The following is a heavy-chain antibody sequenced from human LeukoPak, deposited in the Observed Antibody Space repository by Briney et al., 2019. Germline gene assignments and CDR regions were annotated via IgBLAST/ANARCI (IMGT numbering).Heavy chain of an antibody. CDR1: GYTFTSYD. CDR2: MNPNSANT. Sequence: ASVKVSCKASGYTFTSYDINWVRQATGQGLEWMGWMNPNSANTGYAQKFQGRVTMTRNTSISTAYMELSSLRSEDTAVYYCARFPITMIEYYFDYWGQGTLVTVSS. V-gene: IGHV1-8*01. J-gene: IGHJ4*02. D-gene: IGHD3-22*01. CDR3: ARFPITMIEYYFDY.